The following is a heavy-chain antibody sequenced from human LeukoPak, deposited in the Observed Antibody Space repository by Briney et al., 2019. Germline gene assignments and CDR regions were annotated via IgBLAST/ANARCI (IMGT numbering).Heavy chain of an antibody. Sequence: GGSLRLSCAASGFTFSSYWMSWMRQAPGKGLEWVANIKYDGNEEYYVDSVKGRFTISRDNAKNSLYLQLNSLRVEDTAVYYCKSGGAAPGSFDYWGQGTLVTVST. CDR2: IKYDGNEE. D-gene: IGHD1-1*01. CDR1: GFTFSSYW. V-gene: IGHV3-7*01. J-gene: IGHJ4*02. CDR3: KSGGAAPGSFDY.